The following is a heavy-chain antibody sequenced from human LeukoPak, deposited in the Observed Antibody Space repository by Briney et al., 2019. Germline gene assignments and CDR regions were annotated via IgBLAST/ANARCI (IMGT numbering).Heavy chain of an antibody. D-gene: IGHD6-13*01. CDR2: IIPIFGTA. Sequence: SVKVSGKASGGTFSSYAISWVRQAPGQGLEWMGGIIPIFGTANYAQKFQGRVTITADESTSTAYMELSSLRSEDTAVYYCARATGIAAAGTSSFDYWGQGTLVTVSS. CDR1: GGTFSSYA. V-gene: IGHV1-69*13. J-gene: IGHJ4*02. CDR3: ARATGIAAAGTSSFDY.